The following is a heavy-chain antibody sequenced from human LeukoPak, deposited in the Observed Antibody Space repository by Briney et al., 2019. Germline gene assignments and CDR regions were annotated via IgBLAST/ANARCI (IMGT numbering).Heavy chain of an antibody. J-gene: IGHJ5*02. Sequence: SETLSLTCTVSGGSNSSGSYYWSWIRQPAGKGLEWIGRIYTSGSTNYNPSLKSRVTISVDTSKNQFSLKLSSVTAADTAVYYCARDRARFSSGWPWAFNWFDPWGQGTLVTVSS. CDR1: GGSNSSGSYY. D-gene: IGHD6-19*01. CDR3: ARDRARFSSGWPWAFNWFDP. V-gene: IGHV4-61*02. CDR2: IYTSGST.